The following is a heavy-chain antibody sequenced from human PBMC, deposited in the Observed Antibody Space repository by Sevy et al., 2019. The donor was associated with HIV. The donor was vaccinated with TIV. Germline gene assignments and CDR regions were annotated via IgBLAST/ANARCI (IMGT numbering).Heavy chain of an antibody. CDR1: GFTFSIYS. Sequence: GGSLRLSCVASGFTFSIYSMNWVRQAPGKGLEWVSSISSSSSNFIYYADSVKGRFIISRDNAKNLLYLQMSSLRAEDTAVYYCARDRDGSGSSGGYGMDVWGQGTTVTVSS. J-gene: IGHJ6*02. D-gene: IGHD3-10*01. CDR2: ISSSSSNFI. CDR3: ARDRDGSGSSGGYGMDV. V-gene: IGHV3-21*01.